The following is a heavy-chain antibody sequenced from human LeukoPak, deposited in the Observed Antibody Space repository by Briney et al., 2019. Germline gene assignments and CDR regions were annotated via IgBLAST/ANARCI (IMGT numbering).Heavy chain of an antibody. Sequence: KPGGSLRLSCAASGFTFSSYSMNWVRQAPGKGLEWVSSISSSSSCIYYADSVKGRFTISRDNAKNSLYLQMNSLRAEDTAVYYCARDNVEIYYYGSGSYYNPILPDYWGQGTLVTVSS. CDR2: ISSSSSCI. J-gene: IGHJ4*02. D-gene: IGHD3-10*01. CDR1: GFTFSSYS. CDR3: ARDNVEIYYYGSGSYYNPILPDY. V-gene: IGHV3-21*01.